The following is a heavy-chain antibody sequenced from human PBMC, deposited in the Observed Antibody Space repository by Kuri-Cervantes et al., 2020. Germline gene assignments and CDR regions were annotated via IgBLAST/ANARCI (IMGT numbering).Heavy chain of an antibody. D-gene: IGHD4-17*01. CDR2: IYTSGSN. CDR3: GRDPYVEHDYDDYNYWYFDL. CDR1: SGTISSGSYY. Sequence: TSPASSGTISSGSYYWSWLRQPAGKGLASIGRIYTSGSNNYNPSLKSRVTISVDTSKNQFSLKLSSVTAADTAVYYCGRDPYVEHDYDDYNYWYFDLWGRGTLVTVSS. J-gene: IGHJ2*01. V-gene: IGHV4-61*02.